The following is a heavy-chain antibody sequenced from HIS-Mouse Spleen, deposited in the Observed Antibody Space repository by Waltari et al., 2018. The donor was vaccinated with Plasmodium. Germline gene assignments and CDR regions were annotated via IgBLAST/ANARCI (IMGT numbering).Heavy chain of an antibody. Sequence: QVQLVQSGAEVKKPGASVKVSCKASGYTFTGYYMHWVRQAPGQGLEWMGWINPERGGTKYAQKLQGRGTMTRDTSSSTAYMELSRLRSDDTAVYYCARVLGYKAAAGTFVEYFQHWGQGTLVTVSS. CDR2: INPERGGT. D-gene: IGHD6-13*01. V-gene: IGHV1-2*02. J-gene: IGHJ1*01. CDR1: GYTFTGYY. CDR3: ARVLGYKAAAGTFVEYFQH.